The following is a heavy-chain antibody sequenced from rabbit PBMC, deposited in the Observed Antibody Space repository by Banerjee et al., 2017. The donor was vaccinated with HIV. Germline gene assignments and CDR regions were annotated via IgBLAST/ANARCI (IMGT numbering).Heavy chain of an antibody. V-gene: IGHV1S45*01. D-gene: IGHD1-1*01. J-gene: IGHJ3*01. CDR1: GLDFSTSG. Sequence: QQHLVESGGGLVKPGASLTLTCKASGLDFSTSGISWVRQAPGKGLEWIGCIYTGDGRTYYASWAKGRFTISKTSSTTVTLQMTSLTAADTATYFCARAPSNRDYYGLNRLDLWGPGTLVTVS. CDR2: IYTGDGRT. CDR3: ARAPSNRDYYGLNRLDL.